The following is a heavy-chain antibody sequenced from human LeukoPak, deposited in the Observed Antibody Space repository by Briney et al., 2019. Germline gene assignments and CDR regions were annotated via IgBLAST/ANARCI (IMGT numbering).Heavy chain of an antibody. V-gene: IGHV3-48*03. J-gene: IGHJ4*02. CDR1: GFTFSTYE. CDR2: ISSSGSTI. CDR3: AKGLAAGTDKEFDY. Sequence: GGSLRLSCAASGFTFSTYEMNWVRQAPGKGLEWVSYISSSGSTIYYADSVKGRFTISRDNAKNSLYLQMNSLRAEDTALYYCAKGLAAGTDKEFDYWDQGTLVTVSS. D-gene: IGHD6-13*01.